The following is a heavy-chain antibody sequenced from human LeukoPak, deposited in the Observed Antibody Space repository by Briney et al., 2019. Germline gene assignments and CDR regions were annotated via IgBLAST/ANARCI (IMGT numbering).Heavy chain of an antibody. Sequence: KPSETLSLTCTVSGGSVSSGSYYWSWIRQPPGKGLEWIGEINHSGSTNYNPSLKSRVTISVDTSKNQFSLKLSSVTAADTAVYYCARLYSNYFPPWGQGTLVTVSS. CDR1: GGSVSSGSYY. CDR2: INHSGST. J-gene: IGHJ5*02. D-gene: IGHD4-11*01. V-gene: IGHV4-61*01. CDR3: ARLYSNYFPP.